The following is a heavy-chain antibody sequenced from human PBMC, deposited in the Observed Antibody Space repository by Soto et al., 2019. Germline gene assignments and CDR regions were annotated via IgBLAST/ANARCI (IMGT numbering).Heavy chain of an antibody. CDR1: GGSISSGGYY. D-gene: IGHD2-2*01. V-gene: IGHV4-31*03. J-gene: IGHJ4*02. CDR2: IYYSGST. Sequence: SETLSLTCTVSGGSISSGGYYWSWIRQHPGKGLEWIGYIYYSGSTYYNPSLKSRVTISVDTSKNQFSLKLSSVTAADTAVYYCARDPIVPAAMPLDYWGQGTLVTVSS. CDR3: ARDPIVPAAMPLDY.